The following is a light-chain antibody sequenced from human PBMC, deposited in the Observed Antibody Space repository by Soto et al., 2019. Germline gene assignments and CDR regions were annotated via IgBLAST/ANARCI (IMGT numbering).Light chain of an antibody. CDR2: AAS. Sequence: DIQMAQSPSSLSASVGDTVTITCRASQAITNYYLAWFQHKPGEAPKALIYAASSLQRGVPSKFSGSGSGTDFTLTISSLQPEDSATYYCQQYHAYPLTFGGGTKVEIK. CDR3: QQYHAYPLT. V-gene: IGKV1-16*02. J-gene: IGKJ4*01. CDR1: QAITNY.